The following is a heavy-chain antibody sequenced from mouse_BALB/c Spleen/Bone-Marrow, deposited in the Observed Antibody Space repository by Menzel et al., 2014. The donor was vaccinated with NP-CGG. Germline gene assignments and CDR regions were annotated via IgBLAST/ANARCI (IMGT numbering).Heavy chain of an antibody. D-gene: IGHD2-4*01. CDR3: ARVDYDDYYAMDY. J-gene: IGHJ4*01. Sequence: VQLQQSGPGLVAPSQSLSITCTVSGFSLTSYGVHWVRQPPGKGLEWLGVIWAGGSTNYNSAHMSRQSISKDNSKSQVFLKMTSLQTDDTAMYYCARVDYDDYYAMDYWGQGTSVTVSS. CDR1: GFSLTSYG. CDR2: IWAGGST. V-gene: IGHV2-9*02.